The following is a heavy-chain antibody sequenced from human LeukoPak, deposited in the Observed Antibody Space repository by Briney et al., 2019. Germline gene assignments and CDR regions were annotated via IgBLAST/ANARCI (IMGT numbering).Heavy chain of an antibody. Sequence: GGSLRLSCAASGFTFSNYVMSWVRQAPGKGLEWVSSISATGGTTYYADSVKGRCTISRDNSKSTLYLQMNSLRAEDTAVYYCAKNLYCGGGSCYPSALGMDVWGQGTTVTVSS. CDR1: GFTFSNYV. CDR3: AKNLYCGGGSCYPSALGMDV. V-gene: IGHV3-23*01. CDR2: ISATGGTT. J-gene: IGHJ6*02. D-gene: IGHD2-15*01.